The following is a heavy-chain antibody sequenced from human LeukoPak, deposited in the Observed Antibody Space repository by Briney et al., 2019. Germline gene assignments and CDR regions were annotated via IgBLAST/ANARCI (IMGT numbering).Heavy chain of an antibody. CDR2: IYSGGST. J-gene: IGHJ4*02. V-gene: IGHV3-53*01. Sequence: GGSLRLSCAASGFTFSSSAMSWVRQAPGKGLEWVSVIYSGGSTYYADSVKGRFTISRDNSKNTLYLQMNSLRAEDTAVYYCARANFDYWGQGTLVTVSS. CDR1: GFTFSSSA. CDR3: ARANFDY.